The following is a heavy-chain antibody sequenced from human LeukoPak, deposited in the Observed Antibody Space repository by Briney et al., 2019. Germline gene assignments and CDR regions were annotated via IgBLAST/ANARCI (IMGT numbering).Heavy chain of an antibody. CDR2: ISGSGGST. Sequence: GGSLRLSCAASGFTFSSYAMSWVRQAPGKGLEWVSAISGSGGSTYYADSVKGRFTISRDNSKNTLYLQMNSLRAEDTAVYYCAKDLWSRYFDWEAFDYWGQGTLVTVSS. CDR1: GFTFSSYA. D-gene: IGHD3-9*01. J-gene: IGHJ4*02. CDR3: AKDLWSRYFDWEAFDY. V-gene: IGHV3-23*01.